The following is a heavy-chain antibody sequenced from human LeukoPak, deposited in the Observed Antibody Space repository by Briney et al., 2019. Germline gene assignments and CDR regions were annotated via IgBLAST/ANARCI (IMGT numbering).Heavy chain of an antibody. CDR3: ARPSTRDFWSGYLSTSYYYYYGMDV. V-gene: IGHV1-8*01. CDR1: GYTFTSYD. J-gene: IGHJ6*02. CDR2: MNPNSGNT. D-gene: IGHD3-3*01. Sequence: ASVKVSCKASGYTFTSYDINWVRQATGQGLEWMGWMNPNSGNTGYAQKFQGRVTMTRNTSISTAYMELSNLRSDDTAVYYCARPSTRDFWSGYLSTSYYYYYGMDVWGQGTTVTVSS.